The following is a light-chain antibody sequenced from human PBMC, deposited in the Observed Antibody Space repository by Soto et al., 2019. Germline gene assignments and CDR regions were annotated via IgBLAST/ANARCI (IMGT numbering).Light chain of an antibody. J-gene: IGLJ2*01. CDR3: CSYAGSSTVV. Sequence: QSALTQPASVSGSPGQSITISCTGTSSDVGGYNLVSWYQLHPGKAPKLIIYDVNKRPSGVSNRFSGSKSGNTASLTISGLQAEVEADYYCCSYAGSSTVVFGGGTKLTVL. V-gene: IGLV2-23*02. CDR1: SSDVGGYNL. CDR2: DVN.